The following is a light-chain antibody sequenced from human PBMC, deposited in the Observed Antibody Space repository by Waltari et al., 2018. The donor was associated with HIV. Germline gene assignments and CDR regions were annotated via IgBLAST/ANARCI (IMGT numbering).Light chain of an antibody. Sequence: IQMTQSPSSLSASVGDRVTITCRASQGISIYLAWYQQKPGKVPKLLIYKASTLHPGVPSRFSGSGSGTDFTLTISSLQPEDVSTYYCQNYNSAPLTFGPGTKVEIK. V-gene: IGKV1-27*01. CDR3: QNYNSAPLT. CDR2: KAS. J-gene: IGKJ1*01. CDR1: QGISIY.